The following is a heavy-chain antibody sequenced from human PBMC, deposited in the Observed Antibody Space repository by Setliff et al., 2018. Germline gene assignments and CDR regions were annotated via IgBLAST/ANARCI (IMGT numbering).Heavy chain of an antibody. D-gene: IGHD3-22*01. J-gene: IGHJ6*03. CDR2: INPHSGGT. V-gene: IGHV1-2*02. CDR1: GYIFTRYR. Sequence: ASVKVSCKASGYIFTRYRITWVRQSPGQGLEWVGWINPHSGGTTFARKFQGRVTMTRDTSISTAHMELSSLRSDDTAVYYCARAWYDNSGYYYENYYYFMDVWGKGTTVTVSS. CDR3: ARAWYDNSGYYYENYYYFMDV.